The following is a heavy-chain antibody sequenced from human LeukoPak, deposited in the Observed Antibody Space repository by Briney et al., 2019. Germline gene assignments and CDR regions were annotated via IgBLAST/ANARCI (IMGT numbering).Heavy chain of an antibody. Sequence: ASVKVSCKASGYTFTGYYMHWVRQAPGQGLEWMGWINPNSGGTNYAQKFRGRVTMTRYTSISTAYMELSRLRSDDTAVYYCARDRAYCGGDCYLDYWGQGTLVTVSS. D-gene: IGHD2-21*01. CDR2: INPNSGGT. CDR1: GYTFTGYY. J-gene: IGHJ4*02. V-gene: IGHV1-2*02. CDR3: ARDRAYCGGDCYLDY.